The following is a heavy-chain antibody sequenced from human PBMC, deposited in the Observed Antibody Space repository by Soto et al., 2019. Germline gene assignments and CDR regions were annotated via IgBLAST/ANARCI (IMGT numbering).Heavy chain of an antibody. J-gene: IGHJ6*02. Sequence: QVQLVQSGAEVKKPGASVKVSCKVSGYTLTELSMHWVRQAPGKGLEWMGGFDPEDGETIYAQKFQGRVTMIEDTSTDTAYMGLSSLRSEDTAVYYCATDRCSSTSCYPGRYYYYYGMDVWGQGTTVTVSS. CDR2: FDPEDGET. D-gene: IGHD2-2*01. CDR3: ATDRCSSTSCYPGRYYYYYGMDV. CDR1: GYTLTELS. V-gene: IGHV1-24*01.